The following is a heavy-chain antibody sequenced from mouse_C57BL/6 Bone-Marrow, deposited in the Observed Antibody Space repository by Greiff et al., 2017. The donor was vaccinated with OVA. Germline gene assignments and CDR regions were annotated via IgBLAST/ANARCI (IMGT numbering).Heavy chain of an antibody. J-gene: IGHJ2*01. CDR1: GFSFNTYA. CDR2: IRSKSNNYAT. D-gene: IGHD2-5*01. Sequence: EVKLVESGGGLVQPKGSLKLSCAASGFSFNTYAMNWVRQAPGKGLEWVARIRSKSNNYATYYADSVKDRFTISRDDSESMLYLQMNNLKTEDTAMYYCVRHEDYSNYNYFDYWGQGTTLTVSS. CDR3: VRHEDYSNYNYFDY. V-gene: IGHV10-1*01.